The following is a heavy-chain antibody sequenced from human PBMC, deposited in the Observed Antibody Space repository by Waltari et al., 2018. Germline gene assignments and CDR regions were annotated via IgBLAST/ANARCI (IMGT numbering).Heavy chain of an antibody. CDR2: VDNGEGCRT. V-gene: IGHV3-74*01. Sequence: EVQLVESGGGLVQPGGSLRRSCEASGFIFSTYWMHWVRQGRGKGLLWVAHVDNGEGCRTGCWDSWSSRFTISRDNAKNTLYLQINSLRAEDTGVYYCARDHYYSKDVWGTGTTVTVSS. CDR3: ARDHYYSKDV. J-gene: IGHJ6*04. CDR1: GFIFSTYW.